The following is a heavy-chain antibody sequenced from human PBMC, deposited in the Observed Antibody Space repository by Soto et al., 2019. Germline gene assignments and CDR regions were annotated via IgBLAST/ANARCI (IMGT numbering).Heavy chain of an antibody. D-gene: IGHD6-25*01. CDR3: ARSDSSAPKAFDI. CDR1: GGTFSSYA. Sequence: GASVKVSCKASGGTFSSYAISWVRQAPGQGLEWMGGIIPIFGTANYAQKFQGRVTITADESTSTAYMELSSLRSEDTAVYYCARSDSSAPKAFDIWGQGTMVTV. V-gene: IGHV1-69*13. J-gene: IGHJ3*02. CDR2: IIPIFGTA.